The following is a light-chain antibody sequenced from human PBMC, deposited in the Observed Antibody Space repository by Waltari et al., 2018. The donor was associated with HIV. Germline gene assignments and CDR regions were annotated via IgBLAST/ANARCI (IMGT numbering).Light chain of an antibody. CDR3: SSFASQGTLV. V-gene: IGLV2-14*01. CDR2: VVS. CDR1: VDFYNF. Sequence: VDFYNFVSWYQQPPCKAPQLILYVVSGRPSGVSSRFSGSKSGVTASLTISGLQAEDEAHYFCSSFASQGTLVFGGGTKLTVL. J-gene: IGLJ2*01.